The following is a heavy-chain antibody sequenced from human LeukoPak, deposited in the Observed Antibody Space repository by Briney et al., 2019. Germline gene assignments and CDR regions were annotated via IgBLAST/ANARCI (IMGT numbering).Heavy chain of an antibody. CDR2: MNPNSGNT. CDR3: ARGLFPLPAAYEFDP. J-gene: IGHJ5*02. Sequence: ASVKVSCKASGYTFTSYDINWVRQATGQGLEWMGWMNPNSGNTGYAQKFQGRVTMTRNTSISTAYMELSSLRSEDTAVYYCARGLFPLPAAYEFDPWGQGTLVTVSS. V-gene: IGHV1-8*01. CDR1: GYTFTSYD. D-gene: IGHD2-2*01.